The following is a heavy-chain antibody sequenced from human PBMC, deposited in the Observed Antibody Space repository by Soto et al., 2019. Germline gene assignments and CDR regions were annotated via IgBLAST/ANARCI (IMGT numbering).Heavy chain of an antibody. D-gene: IGHD3-3*01. Sequence: GGSLRLSCAASGFTFSSYAMHWVRQAPGKGLEWVAVISYDGSNKYYADSVKGRFTISRDNSKNTLYLQMNSLRAEDTAVYYCARERTDFLPGIDYWGQGTLVTVS. CDR3: ARERTDFLPGIDY. CDR1: GFTFSSYA. V-gene: IGHV3-30-3*01. J-gene: IGHJ4*02. CDR2: ISYDGSNK.